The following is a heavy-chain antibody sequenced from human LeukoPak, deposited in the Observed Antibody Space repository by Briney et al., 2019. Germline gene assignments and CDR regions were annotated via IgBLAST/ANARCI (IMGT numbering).Heavy chain of an antibody. Sequence: SETLSLTCTVSGGSISSYYWSWIRQPPGKGLEWIGYIYYSGSTNYNPSLKSRVTISVDTSKNQFSLKLSSVTAADTAVYYCASPHYYDSSGSIDYWGQGTLVTVSS. V-gene: IGHV4-59*01. CDR3: ASPHYYDSSGSIDY. D-gene: IGHD3-22*01. CDR1: GGSISSYY. J-gene: IGHJ4*02. CDR2: IYYSGST.